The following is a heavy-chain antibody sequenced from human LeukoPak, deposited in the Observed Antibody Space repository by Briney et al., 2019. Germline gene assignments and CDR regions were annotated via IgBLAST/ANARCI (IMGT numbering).Heavy chain of an antibody. CDR2: IYVTGST. V-gene: IGHV4-4*07. Sequence: SETLSLPCTVSVGSIINYYWSWIRQPAGTGLECVGRIYVTGSTIYNPSLQSRLSMSVDTSKNQFSLRLTSVTAADTAVYYCARLKYYDSTGYSPGYYMDVWGKGITVTVSS. D-gene: IGHD3-22*01. CDR1: VGSIINYY. CDR3: ARLKYYDSTGYSPGYYMDV. J-gene: IGHJ6*03.